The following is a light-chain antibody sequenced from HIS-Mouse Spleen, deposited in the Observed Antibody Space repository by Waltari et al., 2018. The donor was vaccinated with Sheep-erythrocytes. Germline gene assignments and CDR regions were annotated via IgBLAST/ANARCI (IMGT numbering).Light chain of an antibody. CDR2: EGS. CDR1: SSDVGSYNL. V-gene: IGLV2-23*01. Sequence: QSALTQPASVSGSPGQSLTISCTATSSDVGSYNLFSWYQQHPGKAPKLMIYEGSKRPSGVSNRFSGSKSGNTASLTISGLQAEDEADYYCCSYAGSSTPWVFGGGTKLTVL. J-gene: IGLJ3*02. CDR3: CSYAGSSTPWV.